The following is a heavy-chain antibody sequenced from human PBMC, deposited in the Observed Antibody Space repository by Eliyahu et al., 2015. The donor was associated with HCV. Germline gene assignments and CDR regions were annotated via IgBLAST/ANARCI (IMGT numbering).Heavy chain of an antibody. J-gene: IGHJ4*02. CDR3: ARGESDGAWLLLSTGIDY. Sequence: EVQLVESGGGLVKPGGSLXLXCXASGFTFSXDXMNWXRQAPGKGLEWVSSITSSSSYIYYADSVKGRFTVSRDYAKNSLYLQMNSLRAEDTAVYYCARGESDGAWLLLSTGIDYWGQGTLVTVSS. CDR2: ITSSSSYI. CDR1: GFTFSXDX. V-gene: IGHV3-21*01. D-gene: IGHD2-15*01.